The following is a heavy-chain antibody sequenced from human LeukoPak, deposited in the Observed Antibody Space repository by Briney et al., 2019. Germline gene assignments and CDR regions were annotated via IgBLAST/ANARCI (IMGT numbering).Heavy chain of an antibody. V-gene: IGHV4-4*07. CDR3: ARCIAAAGGGDFFDY. CDR1: GGSISSYY. D-gene: IGHD6-13*01. J-gene: IGHJ4*02. Sequence: SETLSLTCTVSGGSISSYYWSWIRQPAGKGLEWIGCIYTSGSTNYNPSLKSRVTMSVDTSKNQFSLKLSSVTAADTAVYYCARCIAAAGGGDFFDYWGQGTLVTVSS. CDR2: IYTSGST.